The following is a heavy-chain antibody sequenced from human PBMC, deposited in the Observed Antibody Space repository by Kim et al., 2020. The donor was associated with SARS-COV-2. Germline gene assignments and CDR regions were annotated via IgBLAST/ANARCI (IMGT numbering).Heavy chain of an antibody. CDR1: GGSISSYY. CDR3: ARRKAITMVRGVINWFDP. CDR2: IYYSGST. Sequence: SETLSLTCTVSGGSISSYYWSWIRQPPGKGLEWIGYIYYSGSTNYNPSLKSRVTISVDTSKNQFSLKLSSVTAADTAVYYCARRKAITMVRGVINWFDP. V-gene: IGHV4-59*01. J-gene: IGHJ5*02. D-gene: IGHD3-10*01.